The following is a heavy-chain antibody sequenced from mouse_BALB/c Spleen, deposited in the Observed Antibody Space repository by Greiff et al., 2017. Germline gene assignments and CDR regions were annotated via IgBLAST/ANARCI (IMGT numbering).Heavy chain of an antibody. J-gene: IGHJ3*01. Sequence: EVKLVESGGGLVKPGGSLKLSCAASGFTFSSYGMSWVRQTPDKRLEWVATISSGGSYTYYPDSVKGRFTISRDNAKNTLYLQMSSLKSEDTAMYYCARHAHDGYYSWFAYWGQGTLVTVSA. CDR1: GFTFSSYG. CDR2: ISSGGSYT. D-gene: IGHD2-3*01. V-gene: IGHV5-6*03. CDR3: ARHAHDGYYSWFAY.